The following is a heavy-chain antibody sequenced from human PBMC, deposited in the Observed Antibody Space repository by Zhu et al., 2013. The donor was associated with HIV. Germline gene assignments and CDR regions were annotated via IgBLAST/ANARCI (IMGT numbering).Heavy chain of an antibody. CDR2: ISGSGGST. D-gene: IGHD5-18*01. V-gene: IGHV3-23*01. Sequence: EVQLLESGGGLAQPGGSLRLSCAASGFTFSSYAMSWVRQAPGKGLEWVSAISGSGGSTYYADSVKGRFTISRDNSKNTLYLQMNSLRAEDTAVYYCAKDLGYGGGAFDIWGQGTMVTVSS. J-gene: IGHJ3*02. CDR1: GFTFSSYA. CDR3: AKDLGYGGGAFDI.